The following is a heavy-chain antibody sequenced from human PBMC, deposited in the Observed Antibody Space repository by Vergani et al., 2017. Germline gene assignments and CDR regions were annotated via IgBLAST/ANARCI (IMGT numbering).Heavy chain of an antibody. CDR1: GITFKNAW. D-gene: IGHD1-26*01. J-gene: IGHJ3*02. Sequence: EVQVVESGGGLIKPGGSLRLSCVVSGITFKNAWINWVRQAPGKGLEWIGRIRSKNDGGTADYAAPMKGRFTISRDDSKDSAFLLVNNLKTEDTAVYFCARTFGSTCSGGFDIWGQGTMVTVSS. V-gene: IGHV3-15*01. CDR3: ARTFGSTCSGGFDI. CDR2: IRSKNDGGTA.